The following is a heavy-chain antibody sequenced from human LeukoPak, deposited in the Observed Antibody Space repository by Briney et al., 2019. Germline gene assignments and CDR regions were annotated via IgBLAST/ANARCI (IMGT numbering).Heavy chain of an antibody. Sequence: SVKVSCKASGGTVSSYVISWVRQAPGQGLEWMGGVLPIFGTAIYAQKWQGRVTITADESTSTAYMKLRSLRSEDTAIYYCARAEDQGRYFDWLPGFAPWGQGTLVTVSS. CDR1: GGTVSSYV. CDR2: VLPIFGTA. D-gene: IGHD3-9*01. CDR3: ARAEDQGRYFDWLPGFAP. V-gene: IGHV1-69*13. J-gene: IGHJ5*02.